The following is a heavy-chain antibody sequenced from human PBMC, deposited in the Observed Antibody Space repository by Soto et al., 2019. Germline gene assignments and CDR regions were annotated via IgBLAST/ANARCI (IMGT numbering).Heavy chain of an antibody. Sequence: PSETLSLTCTVSGGSISGHYWSWIRQPPGKGLEWVGYIYSSGSTYVRPSLKSRVSMSVDTSKNQVSLKLTSVTAADTAVYYCARTPIGYCSGGTCSNWFDPWGQGTLVTVS. D-gene: IGHD2-8*02. CDR1: GGSISGHY. CDR3: ARTPIGYCSGGTCSNWFDP. V-gene: IGHV4-59*08. CDR2: IYSSGST. J-gene: IGHJ5*02.